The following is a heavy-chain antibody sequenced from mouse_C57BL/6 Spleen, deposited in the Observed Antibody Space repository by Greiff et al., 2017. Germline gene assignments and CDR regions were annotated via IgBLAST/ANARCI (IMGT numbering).Heavy chain of an antibody. CDR2: IDPETGGT. D-gene: IGHD1-1*01. CDR3: TRWEPVLGSAY. CDR1: GYTFTDYE. V-gene: IGHV1-15*01. Sequence: QVQLKESGAELVRPGASVTLSCTASGYTFTDYELHWVKQTPVHGLAWIGAIDPETGGTAYNQKFTGKAILTADKSSSTAYMELRSLTSDESAVEYCTRWEPVLGSAYWGQGTLVTGAA. J-gene: IGHJ3*01.